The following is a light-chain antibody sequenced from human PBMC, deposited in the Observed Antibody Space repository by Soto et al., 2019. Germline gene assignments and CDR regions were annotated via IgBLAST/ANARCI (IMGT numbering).Light chain of an antibody. J-gene: IGLJ1*01. V-gene: IGLV2-23*02. Sequence: QSALTQPASVSGSPGQSITISCTGTSSDVGSYSLVSWYQQHPGKAPKLLIYEVSKRPSGPSNRFSGSKSGNTASLTISGLQADDEADYYCCSYAGSLYVFGTGTKLTVL. CDR2: EVS. CDR1: SSDVGSYSL. CDR3: CSYAGSLYV.